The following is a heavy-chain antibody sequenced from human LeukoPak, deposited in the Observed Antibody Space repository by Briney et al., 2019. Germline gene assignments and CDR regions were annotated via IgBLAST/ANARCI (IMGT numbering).Heavy chain of an antibody. CDR1: HGSINSYY. V-gene: IGHV4-59*01. CDR3: ARETRLHSGSYSNDAFDI. D-gene: IGHD1-26*01. CDR2: ISYSGST. J-gene: IGHJ3*02. Sequence: SETLSLTCTVSHGSINSYYWSWIRQPPGKGLEWIGYISYSGSTDYNPSLKSRVTISLDTSKNQFSLGLSSVTAADTAVYYCARETRLHSGSYSNDAFDIWGQGTMVTVSS.